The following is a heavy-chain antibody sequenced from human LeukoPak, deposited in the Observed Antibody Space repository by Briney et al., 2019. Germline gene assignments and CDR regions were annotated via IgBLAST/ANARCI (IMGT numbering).Heavy chain of an antibody. CDR1: GFTFSTYA. CDR3: ARDWGTGTSTLGALDI. CDR2: ISSDGGSK. D-gene: IGHD2-8*02. J-gene: IGHJ3*02. Sequence: GGSLRLSCAASGFTFSTYAMHWVRQAPGKGLEYVGVISSDGGSKYYADSVRGRFTISRDKSKNTLYLQMGGLRPDDMAVYYCARDWGTGTSTLGALDIWGQGTMVIASS. V-gene: IGHV3-64*02.